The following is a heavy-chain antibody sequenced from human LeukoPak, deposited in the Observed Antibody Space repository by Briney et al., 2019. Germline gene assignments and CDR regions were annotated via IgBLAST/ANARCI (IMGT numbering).Heavy chain of an antibody. J-gene: IGHJ4*02. V-gene: IGHV3-23*01. CDR1: GFTFSSYA. D-gene: IGHD2-15*01. CDR2: ISGNGGGT. CDR3: AKRDKYYFEF. Sequence: GGSLRLSCAASGFTFSSYAMGWVRQAPGKGLEWVSTISGNGGGTYFADSVKGRFTISRDNSKNTLYLQMNTLRAEDTAVYYCAKRDKYYFEFWRQGTLVTVSS.